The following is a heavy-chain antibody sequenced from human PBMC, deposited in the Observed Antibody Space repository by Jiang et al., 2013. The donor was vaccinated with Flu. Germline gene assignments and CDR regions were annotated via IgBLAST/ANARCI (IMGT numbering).Heavy chain of an antibody. V-gene: IGHV4-34*01. CDR1: GGSFSGYY. J-gene: IGHJ4*02. CDR2: INHSGST. Sequence: LLKPSETLSLTCAVYGGSFSGYYWSWIRQPPGKGLEWIGEINHSGSTNYNPSLKSRVTISVDTSKNQFSLKLSSVTAADTAVYYCARYKLMVYAIWGHFDYWGQGTLVTVSS. CDR3: ARYKLMVYAIWGHFDY. D-gene: IGHD2-8*01.